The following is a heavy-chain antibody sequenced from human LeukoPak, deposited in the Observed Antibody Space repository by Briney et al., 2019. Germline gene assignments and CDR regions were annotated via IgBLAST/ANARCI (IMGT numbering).Heavy chain of an antibody. Sequence: ASVRVSCKASGYTFTSYGIRWVRQAPGQGLEWMGWISAYNGNTNYAQKLQGRVTMTTDTSTSTAYMELRSLRSDDTAVYYCARYSSSWSTYYYGMDVWGQGTTVTVSS. CDR1: GYTFTSYG. J-gene: IGHJ6*02. CDR3: ARYSSSWSTYYYGMDV. CDR2: ISAYNGNT. V-gene: IGHV1-18*01. D-gene: IGHD6-13*01.